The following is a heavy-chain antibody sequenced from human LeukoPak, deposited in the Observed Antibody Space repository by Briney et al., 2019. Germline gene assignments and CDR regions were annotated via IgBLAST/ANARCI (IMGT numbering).Heavy chain of an antibody. Sequence: PGGSLRLSCAASGFTFSNYAMTWVRQGPGKGLEWVSAVSAGGGTTNYADSVRGRFTISRDNSKNTLYLQMNSLRAEDTAVYYCARDNSGWYAWGQGTLVTVSS. J-gene: IGHJ5*02. V-gene: IGHV3-23*01. CDR3: ARDNSGWYA. CDR1: GFTFSNYA. D-gene: IGHD6-19*01. CDR2: VSAGGGTT.